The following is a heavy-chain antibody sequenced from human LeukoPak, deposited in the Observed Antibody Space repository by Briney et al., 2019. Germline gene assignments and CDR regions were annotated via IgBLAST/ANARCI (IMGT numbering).Heavy chain of an antibody. CDR1: GFTFSSYG. V-gene: IGHV3-33*01. J-gene: IGHJ4*02. D-gene: IGHD5-12*01. CDR2: ICYDGNNK. CDR3: AREMLLNIVATLAS. Sequence: GRSLRLTCAASGFTFSSYGIHWVRQAPGKGLEWVALICYDGNNKYYADSVKGRFTISRDNSKNTLYLQMNSLRAEDTAVYYWAREMLLNIVATLASGGQGTLVTVSS.